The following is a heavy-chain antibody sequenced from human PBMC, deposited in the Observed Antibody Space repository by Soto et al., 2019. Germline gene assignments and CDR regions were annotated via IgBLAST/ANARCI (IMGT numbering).Heavy chain of an antibody. CDR3: ARETYYDFWSGPNYYYYGMDV. CDR1: GFSFSSYG. J-gene: IGHJ6*02. CDR2: ISYDGSNK. V-gene: IGHV3-30*03. Sequence: GGSLRLSCAASGFSFSSYGMHWVRQAPGKGLEWVAVISYDGSNKYYADSVKGRFTISRDNSKNTLHLQMNSLRAEDTAVYYCARETYYDFWSGPNYYYYGMDVWGQGPTVTVSS. D-gene: IGHD3-3*01.